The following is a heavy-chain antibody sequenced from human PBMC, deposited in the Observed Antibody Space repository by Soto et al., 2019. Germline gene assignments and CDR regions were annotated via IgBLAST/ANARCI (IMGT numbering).Heavy chain of an antibody. V-gene: IGHV3-73*01. CDR1: GFTFSGSA. Sequence: GGSLRLSCAASGFTFSGSAMHWVRQASGKGLEWVGRIRSKANSYATAYVASVKGRFTISRDDSKNTAYLQMNSLKTEDTAVYYCAAEYSSSSYGSGRYYGMDVWGQGTTVTVSS. J-gene: IGHJ6*02. D-gene: IGHD6-6*01. CDR3: AAEYSSSSYGSGRYYGMDV. CDR2: IRSKANSYAT.